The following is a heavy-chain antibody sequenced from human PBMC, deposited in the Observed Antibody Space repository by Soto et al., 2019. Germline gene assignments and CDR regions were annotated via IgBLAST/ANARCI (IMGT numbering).Heavy chain of an antibody. J-gene: IGHJ5*02. V-gene: IGHV4-30-2*01. D-gene: IGHD3-10*01. CDR3: ARVVGSWHTTGVWFDP. CDR2: IYHSGST. Sequence: QLQLQESGSGLVKPSQTLSLTCAVSGGSITSGGYSWSWIRQPPGKGLEWMGYIYHSGSTYYNPSLKRRVTISVDRSKNQCSLKLSSVTAADTAGYYCARVVGSWHTTGVWFDPWGQGTLVTVSS. CDR1: GGSITSGGYS.